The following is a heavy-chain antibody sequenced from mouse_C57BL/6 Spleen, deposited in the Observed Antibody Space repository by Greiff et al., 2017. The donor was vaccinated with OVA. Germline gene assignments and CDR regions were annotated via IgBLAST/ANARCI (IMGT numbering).Heavy chain of an antibody. D-gene: IGHD1-1*01. Sequence: VKLQQPGTELVKPGASVKLSCKASGYTFTSYWMHWVKQRPGQGLEWIGNINPSNGGTNYNEKFKSKATLTVDKSSSTAYMQLSSLTSEDSAVYYCARLGTTVVAPFDYWGQGTTLTVSS. CDR3: ARLGTTVVAPFDY. CDR2: INPSNGGT. V-gene: IGHV1-53*01. CDR1: GYTFTSYW. J-gene: IGHJ2*01.